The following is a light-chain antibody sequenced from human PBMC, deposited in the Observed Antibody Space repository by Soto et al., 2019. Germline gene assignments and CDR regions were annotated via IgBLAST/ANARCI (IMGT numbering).Light chain of an antibody. J-gene: IGLJ3*02. Sequence: QSALTQPPSASGSPGQSVTISCTGTSSDVGGYNYVSWYQQYPGRATKLMIYEVTKRPSGVPDRFSGSKSDNTASLTVSGPQAEAEAEDYCSSCAATNNFYFVFGGGTKLTVL. CDR2: EVT. V-gene: IGLV2-8*01. CDR3: SSCAATNNFYFV. CDR1: SSDVGGYNY.